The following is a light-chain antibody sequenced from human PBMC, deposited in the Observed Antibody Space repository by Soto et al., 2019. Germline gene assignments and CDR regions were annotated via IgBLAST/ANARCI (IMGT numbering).Light chain of an antibody. CDR3: QSSASSLSGSDV. V-gene: IGLV1-40*01. Sequence: QSVLTQPPSVSGAPGQRVTISCTGSSSNIGAGYDVHWYQQLPGTAPKLLIFGDSNRPSGVPDRFSGSKSGTSASLAITGLQADDEAEYFCQSSASSLSGSDVFGTGTKLTV. CDR1: SSNIGAGYD. J-gene: IGLJ1*01. CDR2: GDS.